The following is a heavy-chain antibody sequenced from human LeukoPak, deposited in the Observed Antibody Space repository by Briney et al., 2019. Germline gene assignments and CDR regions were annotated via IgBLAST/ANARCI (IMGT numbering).Heavy chain of an antibody. V-gene: IGHV3-23*01. D-gene: IGHD6-19*01. CDR3: AKASPTSIAVAGIGAFDI. CDR2: ISGSGGST. CDR1: GFTFSSYS. Sequence: GGSLRLSCAASGFTFSSYSMNWVRQAPGKGLEWVSAISGSGGSTYYADSVKGRFTISRDNSKNTLYLQMNSLRAEDTAVYYCAKASPTSIAVAGIGAFDIWGQGTMVTVSS. J-gene: IGHJ3*02.